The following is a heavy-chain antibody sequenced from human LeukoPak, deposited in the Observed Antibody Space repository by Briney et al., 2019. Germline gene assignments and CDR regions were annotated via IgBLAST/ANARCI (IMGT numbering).Heavy chain of an antibody. CDR3: ARRVAVNPRYYFDY. V-gene: IGHV4-4*09. Sequence: SETLSLTCTVSGGSISSHYWSWIRQPPGKGLEWIGYIYTSGSTNYNPSLRSRVTMSLDTSKNQFSLELSSVTAADTAVYYCARRVAVNPRYYFDYWGREPWSPSPQ. CDR2: IYTSGST. CDR1: GGSISSHY. J-gene: IGHJ4*02. D-gene: IGHD6-19*01.